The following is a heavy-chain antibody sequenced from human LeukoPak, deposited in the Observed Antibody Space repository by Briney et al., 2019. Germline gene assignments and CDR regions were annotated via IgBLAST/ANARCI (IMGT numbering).Heavy chain of an antibody. CDR1: GYTFTGYY. J-gene: IGHJ4*02. V-gene: IGHV1-2*06. Sequence: ASVKVSCKASGYTFTGYYMHWVRQAPGQGLEWMGRINPNSGGTNYAQKFQGRVAITVDTSISTAYMELSTLRSEDTAVYYCARSGDTAMVMYYFDSWGQGTLVTVSS. CDR3: ARSGDTAMVMYYFDS. D-gene: IGHD5-18*01. CDR2: INPNSGGT.